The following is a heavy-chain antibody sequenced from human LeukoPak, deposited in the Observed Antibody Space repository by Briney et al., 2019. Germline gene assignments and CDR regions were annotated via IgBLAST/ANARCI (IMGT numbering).Heavy chain of an antibody. D-gene: IGHD2-15*01. CDR3: ASASCSGSSCYSGYFDY. V-gene: IGHV3-53*01. CDR2: IYRGGST. Sequence: GGSLRLSCAASGFTVSPNCMSWVRQAPGKGLEWVSVIYRGGSTYYADSVRDRFTISRDNSKNTLYLQMNSLRAEDTAVYYCASASCSGSSCYSGYFDYWGQGTPVTVSS. CDR1: GFTVSPNC. J-gene: IGHJ4*02.